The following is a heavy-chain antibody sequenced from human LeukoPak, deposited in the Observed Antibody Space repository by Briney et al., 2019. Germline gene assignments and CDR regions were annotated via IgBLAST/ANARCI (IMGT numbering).Heavy chain of an antibody. CDR2: INHSGST. V-gene: IGHV4-34*01. D-gene: IGHD3-3*01. Sequence: NPSETLSLTCAVYGGSLSGHYWSWIRQPPGKGPEWIGEINHSGSTNYNPSLESRVTISVDTSKNHFSLKLSSVTAADTAVYYCASGQYYDLWSGYYVDWGQGTLVTVSA. CDR3: ASGQYYDLWSGYYVD. CDR1: GGSLSGHY. J-gene: IGHJ4*02.